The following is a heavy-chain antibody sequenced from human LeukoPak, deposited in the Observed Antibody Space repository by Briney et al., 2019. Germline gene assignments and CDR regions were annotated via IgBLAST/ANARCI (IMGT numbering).Heavy chain of an antibody. Sequence: SETLSLTCTVSGGSISSYYWSWIRQPPGKGLEWIGYIYYSGSTNYNPSLKSRVTISVDTSKNQFSLKLSSVTAADTAVYYCAREAESSSLDHWGQGTLVTVSS. V-gene: IGHV4-59*01. CDR3: AREAESSSLDH. J-gene: IGHJ4*02. CDR2: IYYSGST. CDR1: GGSISSYY. D-gene: IGHD6-13*01.